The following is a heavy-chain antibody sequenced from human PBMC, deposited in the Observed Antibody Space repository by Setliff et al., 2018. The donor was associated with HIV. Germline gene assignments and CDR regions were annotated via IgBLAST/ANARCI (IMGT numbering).Heavy chain of an antibody. V-gene: IGHV4-34*01. CDR3: ARVRLRVPPSIFDY. CDR2: INHSGIT. J-gene: IGHJ4*02. D-gene: IGHD2-2*01. Sequence: SQTLSLTCAVYGASFSGYYWAWIRQSPGTGLEWIGEINHSGITNYDPTLKSRVTISTDTSKNQFSLRLNSVTAADTAVYYCARVRLRVPPSIFDYWGQGALVTVSS. CDR1: GASFSGYY.